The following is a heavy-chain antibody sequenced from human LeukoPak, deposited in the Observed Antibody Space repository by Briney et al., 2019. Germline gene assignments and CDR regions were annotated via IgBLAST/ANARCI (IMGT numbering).Heavy chain of an antibody. Sequence: SQTLSLTCAISGDSVSSNSAAWNWIRQSPSRGLEWLGRTYYRSKWYNDYAVSVKSRITINPDTSKNQFSLKLSSVTAADTAVYYCASAVFADGDYGNWFDPWGQGTLVTVSS. J-gene: IGHJ5*02. CDR3: ASAVFADGDYGNWFDP. CDR1: GDSVSSNSAA. D-gene: IGHD4-17*01. CDR2: TYYRSKWYN. V-gene: IGHV6-1*01.